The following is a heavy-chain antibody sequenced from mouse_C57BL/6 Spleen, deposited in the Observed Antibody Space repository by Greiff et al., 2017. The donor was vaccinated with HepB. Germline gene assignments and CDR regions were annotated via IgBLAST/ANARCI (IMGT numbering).Heavy chain of an antibody. CDR2: ISSGSSTI. D-gene: IGHD4-1*01. CDR1: GFTFSDYG. Sequence: QLVESGGGLVKPGGSLKLSCAASGFTFSDYGMHWVRQAPEKGLEWVAYISSGSSTIYYADTVKGRFTISRDNAKNTLFLQMTSLRSEDTAMYYCARGANWDDYAMDDWGQGTSVTVSS. J-gene: IGHJ4*01. V-gene: IGHV5-17*01. CDR3: ARGANWDDYAMDD.